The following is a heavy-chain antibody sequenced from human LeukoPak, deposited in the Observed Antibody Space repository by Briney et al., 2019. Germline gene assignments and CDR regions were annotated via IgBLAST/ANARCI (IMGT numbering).Heavy chain of an antibody. Sequence: ASVKVSCKASGYTFTTYDINWVRQATGQGLEWMGWISAYNGNTNYAQKLQGRVTMTTDTSTSTAYMELRSLRSDDTAVYYCARDWGGITMVRGVFNRGDDRDYWGQGTLVTVSS. V-gene: IGHV1-18*01. CDR2: ISAYNGNT. D-gene: IGHD3-10*01. CDR1: GYTFTTYD. CDR3: ARDWGGITMVRGVFNRGDDRDY. J-gene: IGHJ4*02.